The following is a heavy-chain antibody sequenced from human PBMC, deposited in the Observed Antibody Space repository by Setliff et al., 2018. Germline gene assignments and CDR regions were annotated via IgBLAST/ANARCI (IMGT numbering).Heavy chain of an antibody. D-gene: IGHD2-15*01. CDR1: GYTFNDYG. J-gene: IGHJ6*02. CDR2: ITAGYGDT. CDR3: AASVGGAPFYYGLDV. V-gene: IGHV1-18*01. Sequence: ASVKVSCKTSGYTFNDYGISWVRQAPGQGLEWMGWITAGYGDTKYSQKFQGRVTITRETSASTAYMELSSLRSEDTALYSCAASVGGAPFYYGLDVWGQGTTVTVSS.